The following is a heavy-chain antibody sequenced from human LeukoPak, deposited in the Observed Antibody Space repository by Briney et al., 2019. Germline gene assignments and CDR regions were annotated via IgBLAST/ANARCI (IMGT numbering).Heavy chain of an antibody. V-gene: IGHV4-4*07. Sequence: SSETLSLTCTVSGGSISSYYWSWIRQPAGKGLEWIGRIYTSGSINYNPSLKSRVTMSVDTSKNQFSLKLSSVTAADTAVYYCARDSRIAAAGISYYYYYGMDVWGQGTTVTVSS. CDR1: GGSISSYY. D-gene: IGHD6-13*01. J-gene: IGHJ6*02. CDR3: ARDSRIAAAGISYYYYYGMDV. CDR2: IYTSGSI.